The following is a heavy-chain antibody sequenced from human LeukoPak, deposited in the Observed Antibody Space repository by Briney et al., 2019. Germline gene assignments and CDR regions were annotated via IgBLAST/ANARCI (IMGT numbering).Heavy chain of an antibody. CDR2: ISAYNGNT. Sequence: GASVKVSCKASGYTFTSYGMSWVRQAPGQGLEWMGWISAYNGNTNYAQKLQGRVTMTTDTSTSTAYMELRSLRSDDTAVYYCARDIWFGELSNYYYYGMDVWGQGTTVTVSS. CDR1: GYTFTSYG. CDR3: ARDIWFGELSNYYYYGMDV. D-gene: IGHD3-10*01. V-gene: IGHV1-18*01. J-gene: IGHJ6*02.